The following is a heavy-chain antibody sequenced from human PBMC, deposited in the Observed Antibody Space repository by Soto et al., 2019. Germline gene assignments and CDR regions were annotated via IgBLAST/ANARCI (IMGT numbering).Heavy chain of an antibody. CDR2: INHSGST. J-gene: IGHJ4*02. Sequence: SETLSLTCAVYGGSFSGYYWSWIRQPPGKGLEWIGEINHSGSTNYNPSLKSRVTISVDTSKNQFSLKLSSVTAADTAVYYCARAITMVRGVTGFDYWGQGTLVTVSS. D-gene: IGHD3-10*01. CDR3: ARAITMVRGVTGFDY. V-gene: IGHV4-34*01. CDR1: GGSFSGYY.